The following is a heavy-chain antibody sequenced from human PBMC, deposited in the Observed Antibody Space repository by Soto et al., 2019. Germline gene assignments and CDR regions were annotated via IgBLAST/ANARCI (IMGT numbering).Heavy chain of an antibody. Sequence: ASVKVSCKASGYTFTSYGISWVRQAPGQGLEWMGWISAYNGNTNYAQKLQGRVTMTTDTSTSTAYMELRSLRSDDTAVYYCARRRGDWNVRGSLLDCWGQGTLVTVSS. J-gene: IGHJ4*02. CDR1: GYTFTSYG. V-gene: IGHV1-18*01. CDR3: ARRRGDWNVRGSLLDC. CDR2: ISAYNGNT. D-gene: IGHD1-1*01.